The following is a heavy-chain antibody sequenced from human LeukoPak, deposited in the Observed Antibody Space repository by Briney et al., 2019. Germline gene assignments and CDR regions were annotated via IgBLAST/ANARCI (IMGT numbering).Heavy chain of an antibody. V-gene: IGHV1-18*01. J-gene: IGHJ4*02. CDR1: GYTFTSYG. CDR3: ARWYYYETSGLYYGSFDY. D-gene: IGHD3-22*01. CDR2: ISAYNGNT. Sequence: ASVKVPCKASGYTFTSYGISWVRQAPGQGLEWMGWISAYNGNTNYAQKLQGRVTMTTDTSTSTAHMELRSLRSDDTAVYYCARWYYYETSGLYYGSFDYWGQGTLVTVSS.